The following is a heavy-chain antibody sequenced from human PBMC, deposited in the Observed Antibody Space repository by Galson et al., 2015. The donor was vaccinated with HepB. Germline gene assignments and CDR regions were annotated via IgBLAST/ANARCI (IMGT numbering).Heavy chain of an antibody. J-gene: IGHJ4*02. Sequence: SLRLSCAASGFTFSSYGMHWVRQAPGKGLEWVAVISYDGSNKYYADSVKGRFTISRDNSKNTLYLQMNSLRAEDTAVYYCAKAGELGLKVANFDYWGQGTLVTVSS. CDR3: AKAGELGLKVANFDY. CDR2: ISYDGSNK. D-gene: IGHD7-27*01. CDR1: GFTFSSYG. V-gene: IGHV3-30*18.